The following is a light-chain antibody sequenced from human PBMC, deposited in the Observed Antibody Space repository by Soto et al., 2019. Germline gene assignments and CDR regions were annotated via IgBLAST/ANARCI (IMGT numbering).Light chain of an antibody. CDR3: XQFNXYPXX. J-gene: IGKJ1*01. Sequence: DIQMTQSPSTLSASVGDRVTITCRASQSISSWLAWYQQKPGKAPKLLIYKASSLESGVPSRFSGSGSGTEFTLXISSLQPDXFXTYXXXQFNXYPXXXGXGTRVEIK. CDR1: QSISSW. V-gene: IGKV1-5*03. CDR2: KAS.